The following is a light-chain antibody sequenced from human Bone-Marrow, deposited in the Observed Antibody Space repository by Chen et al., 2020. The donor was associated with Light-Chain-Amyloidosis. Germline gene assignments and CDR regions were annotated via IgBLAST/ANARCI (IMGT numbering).Light chain of an antibody. CDR2: AAS. V-gene: IGKV1-39*01. Sequence: DIQMTQSPSSLSASVGDRVTITCRASQSISSYLNWYQQKPGKAPKLLIYAASSLQSGVPSRFSGSGSGTDFTLTISSLQPEDFATYYCQQSYSTPRTFGQVTTVEIK. CDR1: QSISSY. J-gene: IGKJ1*01. CDR3: QQSYSTPRT.